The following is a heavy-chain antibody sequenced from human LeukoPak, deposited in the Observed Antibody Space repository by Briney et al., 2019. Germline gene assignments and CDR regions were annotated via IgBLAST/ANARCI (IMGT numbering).Heavy chain of an antibody. J-gene: IGHJ4*02. D-gene: IGHD3-22*01. CDR2: IIPILGIA. Sequence: ASVKVSCKASGGTFSSYAISWVRQAPGQGLEWMGRIIPILGIANYAQKFQGRVTITADKSTSTAYMELSSLRSEDTAVYYCARDEPANYYDSSGYTYYFDYWGQGTLVTVSS. V-gene: IGHV1-69*04. CDR3: ARDEPANYYDSSGYTYYFDY. CDR1: GGTFSSYA.